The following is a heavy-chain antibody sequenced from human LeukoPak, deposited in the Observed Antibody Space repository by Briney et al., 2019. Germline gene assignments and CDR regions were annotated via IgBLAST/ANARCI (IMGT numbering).Heavy chain of an antibody. V-gene: IGHV4-59*01. Sequence: SETLSLTCTVPGGSISSYYWTWIRQPPGKGLEWIGYIYHSGSTNYNPSLKSQVTISVDTSKNQFSLKLSSVTAADTAVYYCAAQYYYGSGSYYDAEYFQHWGQGTLVTVSS. J-gene: IGHJ1*01. D-gene: IGHD3-10*01. CDR3: AAQYYYGSGSYYDAEYFQH. CDR1: GGSISSYY. CDR2: IYHSGST.